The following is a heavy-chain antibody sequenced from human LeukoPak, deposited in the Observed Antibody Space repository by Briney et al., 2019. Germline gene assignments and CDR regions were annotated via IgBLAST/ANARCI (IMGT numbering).Heavy chain of an antibody. V-gene: IGHV4-59*01. CDR1: GGSISSYY. D-gene: IGHD7-27*01. Sequence: SETLSLTCTVSGGSISSYYWSWIRQTPGKGLEWIGYIYYSGSTNYNPSLKSRVTISVDTSKNQFSLKLSSVTDADTAVYYCARQTGDTRSIFDYWGQGTLVTVSS. CDR3: ARQTGDTRSIFDY. J-gene: IGHJ4*02. CDR2: IYYSGST.